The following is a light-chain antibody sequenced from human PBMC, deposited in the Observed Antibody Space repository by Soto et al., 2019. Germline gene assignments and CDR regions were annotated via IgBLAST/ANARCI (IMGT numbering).Light chain of an antibody. V-gene: IGKV3-15*01. CDR3: EQYNNWPLT. J-gene: IGKJ4*01. Sequence: EIIMTQSPATLSVSPGGRATLSCRASQRVSSNLAWYQQKPVQAPRLLIYGTSTSATGIPPWFSGSGSGTEFTLTPSSQQSEDFAVYFYEQYNNWPLTFGGGTKVEIK. CDR2: GTS. CDR1: QRVSSN.